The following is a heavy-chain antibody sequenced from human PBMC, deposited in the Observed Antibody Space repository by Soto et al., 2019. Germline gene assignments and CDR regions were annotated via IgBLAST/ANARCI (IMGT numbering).Heavy chain of an antibody. J-gene: IGHJ4*02. V-gene: IGHV1-24*01. CDR2: FDPEDGET. CDR1: GYTLTGLS. CDR3: ATSYYYDSSGRNSPFDY. Sequence: ASVKVSCKVSGYTLTGLSMHWVRQAPGKGLEWMGGFDPEDGETIYAQNFQGRVTMTEDSSTDTAYMELSSLRSEDTAVYYCATSYYYDSSGRNSPFDYWGQGTLVTVSS. D-gene: IGHD3-22*01.